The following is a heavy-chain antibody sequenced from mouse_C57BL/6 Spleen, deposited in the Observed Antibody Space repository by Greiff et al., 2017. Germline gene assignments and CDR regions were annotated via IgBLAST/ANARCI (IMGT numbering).Heavy chain of an antibody. CDR2: ISDGGSYT. D-gene: IGHD1-1*01. V-gene: IGHV5-4*01. Sequence: DVMLVESGGGLVKPGGSLKLSCAASGFTFSSYAMSWVRQTPEKRLEWVATISDGGSYTYYPDNVKGRFTISRDNAKNNRYLQMSHLKSEDTAMYYCARDDYGSSYESYAMDDWGQGTSGTVSS. CDR1: GFTFSSYA. J-gene: IGHJ4*01. CDR3: ARDDYGSSYESYAMDD.